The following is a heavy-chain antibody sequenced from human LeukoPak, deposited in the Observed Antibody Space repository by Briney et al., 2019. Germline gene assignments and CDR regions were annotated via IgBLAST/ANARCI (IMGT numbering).Heavy chain of an antibody. CDR3: ARLELAYGLDV. CDR2: IHYSGSP. Sequence: SETLSLTCTVSGGSISSSSYYWGWIRQPPGKGLEWIGTIHYSGSPYYNPSLKSRVTISVDTSENQLSLKLSSVTAADTAVYYCARLELAYGLDVWGQGTTVTVSS. CDR1: GGSISSSSYY. D-gene: IGHD1-7*01. J-gene: IGHJ6*02. V-gene: IGHV4-39*01.